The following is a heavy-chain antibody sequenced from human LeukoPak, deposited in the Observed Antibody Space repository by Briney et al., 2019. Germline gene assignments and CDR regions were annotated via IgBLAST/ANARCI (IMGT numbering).Heavy chain of an antibody. D-gene: IGHD2-2*01. CDR1: GYAFTSYG. CDR3: ATQYCSSTSCYPYWVDY. Sequence: ASVKVSCKASGYAFTSYGISWVRQAPGQGLEWMGWISAYNGNTNYAQKLQGRVTMATDTSTSTAYMELRSLRSDDTAVYYCATQYCSSTSCYPYWVDYWGQGTLVTVSS. CDR2: ISAYNGNT. V-gene: IGHV1-18*01. J-gene: IGHJ4*02.